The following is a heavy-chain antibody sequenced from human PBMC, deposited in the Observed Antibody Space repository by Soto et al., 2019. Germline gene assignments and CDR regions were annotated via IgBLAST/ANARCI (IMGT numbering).Heavy chain of an antibody. D-gene: IGHD3-22*01. V-gene: IGHV1-18*01. CDR1: GYTFTSYG. CDR2: ISAYNGNT. Sequence: ASVKVSCKASGYTFTSYGISWVRQAPGQGLEWMGWISAYNGNTNYAQKLQGRVTMTTDTSTSTAYMELRSLRSDDTAVYYCARSPTMIVVDPPPDWFDPWGQGTLVTVSS. J-gene: IGHJ5*02. CDR3: ARSPTMIVVDPPPDWFDP.